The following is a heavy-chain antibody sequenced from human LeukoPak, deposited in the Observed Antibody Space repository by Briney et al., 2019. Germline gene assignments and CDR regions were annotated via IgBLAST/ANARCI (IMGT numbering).Heavy chain of an antibody. CDR2: INHSGST. V-gene: IGHV4-34*01. CDR1: GGSFSGYY. CDR3: ARARITGTHATSNWFDP. J-gene: IGHJ5*02. Sequence: SETLSLTCAVYGGSFSGYYWSWIRQPPGKGLEWIGEINHSGSTNYNPSLKSRVTISVDTSKNQLSLKLSSVTAADTAVYYCARARITGTHATSNWFDPWGQGTLVTVSS. D-gene: IGHD1-20*01.